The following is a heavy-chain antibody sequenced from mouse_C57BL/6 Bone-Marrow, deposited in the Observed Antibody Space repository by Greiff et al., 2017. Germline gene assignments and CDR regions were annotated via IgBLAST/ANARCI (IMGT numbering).Heavy chain of an antibody. V-gene: IGHV14-4*01. D-gene: IGHD1-1*01. Sequence: EVQGVESGAELVRPGASVKLSCTASGFNIKDDYMHWVKQRPEQGLEWIGWIDPENGDTEYASKFQGKATITADTSSNTAYLQLSSLTSEDTAVYYCTTGTVVADWYFDVWGTGTTVTVSS. J-gene: IGHJ1*03. CDR2: IDPENGDT. CDR1: GFNIKDDY. CDR3: TTGTVVADWYFDV.